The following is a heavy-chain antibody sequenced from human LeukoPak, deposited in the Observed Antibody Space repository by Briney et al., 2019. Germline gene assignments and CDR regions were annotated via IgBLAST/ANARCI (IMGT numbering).Heavy chain of an antibody. V-gene: IGHV4-59*12. J-gene: IGHJ6*03. CDR3: ARRLGRKFGERFYYYHYMDV. Sequence: SETLSLTCTVSGGSISSYYWSWIRQPPGKGLEWIGYIYYSGSTNYNPSLKSRVTISVDTSKNQYSLRLSSVTATDTAVYYCARRLGRKFGERFYYYHYMDVWGKGTTVTISS. CDR1: GGSISSYY. CDR2: IYYSGST. D-gene: IGHD3-10*01.